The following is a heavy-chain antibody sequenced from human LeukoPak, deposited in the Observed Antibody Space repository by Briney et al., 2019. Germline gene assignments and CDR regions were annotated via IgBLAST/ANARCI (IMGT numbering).Heavy chain of an antibody. Sequence: PSQTLSLTCTVSGGSISSGGYYWSWIRQHPGKGLEWIGYIYYSGSTYYNPSLKSRVTISVDTSKNQFSLKLSSVTAADTAVYYCARHIPLVGPRPEVDIVVVPAAPFDYWGQGTLVTVSS. J-gene: IGHJ4*02. V-gene: IGHV4-31*03. CDR3: ARHIPLVGPRPEVDIVVVPAAPFDY. D-gene: IGHD2-2*03. CDR2: IYYSGST. CDR1: GGSISSGGYY.